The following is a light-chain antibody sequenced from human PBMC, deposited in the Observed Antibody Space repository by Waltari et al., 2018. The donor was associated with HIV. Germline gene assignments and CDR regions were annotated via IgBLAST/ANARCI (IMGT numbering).Light chain of an antibody. CDR3: QQYFTFPRT. CDR2: AAS. Sequence: AIRMTQSPSSISASVGDRVTITCRATQGISNYLAWYQQKPGKAPKILIYAASTLEKGVPSRFSGSGSGTDFTLTISCLQSEDFATYYCQQYFTFPRTFGPGTEVEV. J-gene: IGKJ1*01. V-gene: IGKV1-8*01. CDR1: QGISNY.